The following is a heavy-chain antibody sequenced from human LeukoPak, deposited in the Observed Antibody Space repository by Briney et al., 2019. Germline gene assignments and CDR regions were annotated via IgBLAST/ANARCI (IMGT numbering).Heavy chain of an antibody. Sequence: GGSLRLSCAASGFTFSSYGMHWVRQAPGKGLEWVAVISYDGSNKYYADSVKGRFTISRDNSKNTLYMQMNSLRAEGTAVYYCAKDSGPVAGTLGYYYGMDVWGQGTTVTVSS. V-gene: IGHV3-30*18. CDR1: GFTFSSYG. J-gene: IGHJ6*02. CDR2: ISYDGSNK. D-gene: IGHD6-19*01. CDR3: AKDSGPVAGTLGYYYGMDV.